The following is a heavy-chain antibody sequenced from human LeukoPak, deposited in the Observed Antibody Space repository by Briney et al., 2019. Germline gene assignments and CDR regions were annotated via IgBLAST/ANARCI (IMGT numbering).Heavy chain of an antibody. V-gene: IGHV3-33*01. CDR2: IWDNGNNK. J-gene: IGHJ4*02. Sequence: PGRSLRLSCAASGFSFSRYGMHWVRQAPGKGLEWVAVIWDNGNNKDYADSVMGRLTISRDNSKNMLYLQMNSLRADDTAVYYCARDRGGDDPIDYWGQGTLVTVSS. CDR3: ARDRGGDDPIDY. D-gene: IGHD2-21*02. CDR1: GFSFSRYG.